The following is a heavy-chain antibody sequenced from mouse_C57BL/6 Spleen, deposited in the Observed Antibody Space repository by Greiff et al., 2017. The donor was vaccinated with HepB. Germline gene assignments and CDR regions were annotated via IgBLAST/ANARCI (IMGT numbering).Heavy chain of an antibody. CDR1: GFSLTSYG. Sequence: VHLVESGPGLVQPSQSLSITCTVSGFSLTSYGVHWVRQSPGKGLEWLGVIWSGGSTDYNAAFISRLSISKDNSKSQVFFTMNSLQADDTAIYYCARGGDYDRAMDYWGQGTSVTVSS. V-gene: IGHV2-2*01. CDR2: IWSGGST. J-gene: IGHJ4*01. D-gene: IGHD2-4*01. CDR3: ARGGDYDRAMDY.